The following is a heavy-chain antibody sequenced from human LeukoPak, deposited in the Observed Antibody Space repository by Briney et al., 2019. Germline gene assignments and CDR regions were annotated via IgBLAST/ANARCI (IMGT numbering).Heavy chain of an antibody. CDR2: IFYRGSI. CDR3: ARAVVLGQDDAFDI. V-gene: IGHV4-59*12. Sequence: PSETLSLTCTVSGGSISNYYWSWIRQPPGKGLEWIGYIFYRGSIDYSPSLQSRVTISVDTSKNHLSLRLTSVTAADTAVYFCARAVVLGQDDAFDIWGRGTMVTVSS. D-gene: IGHD3/OR15-3a*01. CDR1: GGSISNYY. J-gene: IGHJ3*02.